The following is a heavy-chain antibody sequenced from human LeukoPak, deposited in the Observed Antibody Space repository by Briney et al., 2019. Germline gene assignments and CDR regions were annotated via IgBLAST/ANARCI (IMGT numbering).Heavy chain of an antibody. CDR2: LIPIFGTA. J-gene: IGHJ3*02. CDR1: GGTFSSYA. D-gene: IGHD3-22*01. Sequence: GASVKVSCKASGGTFSSYAISWVRQAPGQGLEWMGGLIPIFGTANYAQKFQGRVTITADESTSTAYMELSSLRSEDTAVYYCASHIDDYYDSSGYYGYAFDIWGQGTMATVSS. V-gene: IGHV1-69*13. CDR3: ASHIDDYYDSSGYYGYAFDI.